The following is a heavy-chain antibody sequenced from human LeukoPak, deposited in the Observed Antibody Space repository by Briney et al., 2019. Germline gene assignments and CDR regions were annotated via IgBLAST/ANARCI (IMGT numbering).Heavy chain of an antibody. V-gene: IGHV3-23*01. Sequence: GGSLRLSCAASGFTFSSYAMSWVRQAPGKGLEWVSAISGSGGSTYYAESVKGRLTISRDNSKNTLYLQTNSLRAEDTAVYYCAKDDHGGSGWRDYFDYWGQGTLVTVSS. CDR3: AKDDHGGSGWRDYFDY. J-gene: IGHJ4*02. CDR2: ISGSGGST. CDR1: GFTFSSYA. D-gene: IGHD6-19*01.